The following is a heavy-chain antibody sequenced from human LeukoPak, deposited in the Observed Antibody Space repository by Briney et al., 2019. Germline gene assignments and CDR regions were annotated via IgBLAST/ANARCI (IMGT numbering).Heavy chain of an antibody. Sequence: PSETLSLTCAVYGGSFSGYYWSWIRQPPGKGLEWIGEIYHSGSTNYNPSLKSRVTISVDTSKNQFSLKLSSVTAADTAVYYCARFAPGTNGVCYIFDYWGQGTLVTVSS. CDR2: IYHSGST. D-gene: IGHD2-8*01. V-gene: IGHV4-34*01. CDR3: ARFAPGTNGVCYIFDY. J-gene: IGHJ4*02. CDR1: GGSFSGYY.